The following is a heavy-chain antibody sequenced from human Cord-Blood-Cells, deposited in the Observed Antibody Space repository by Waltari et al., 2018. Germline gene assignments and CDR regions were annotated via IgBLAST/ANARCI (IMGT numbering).Heavy chain of an antibody. CDR3: ATDWYFDL. V-gene: IGHV1-8*03. CDR1: GYTLTSYD. Sequence: QVQLVQSGAEVKKPGASVKVSCKASGYTLTSYDINWVRQATGQGLAWSGWMNPNNGNTSYAQKFQGRVTITRNTSISTAYMGLSSLRSEDTAVYYCATDWYFDLWGRGTLVTVSS. J-gene: IGHJ2*01. CDR2: MNPNNGNT.